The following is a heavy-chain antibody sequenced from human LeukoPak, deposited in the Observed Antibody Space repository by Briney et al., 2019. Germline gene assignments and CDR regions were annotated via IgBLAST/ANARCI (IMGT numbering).Heavy chain of an antibody. CDR2: ISGNSNAI. Sequence: PGGSLRLSCAASGFTFSDYYMSWLRQAPGKGLEWVSYISGNSNAIYYADSVKGRFTISRDNAKNTLYLQMNSLRAEDTAVYYCAKSSGYRAYWGQGTLVTVSS. CDR1: GFTFSDYY. CDR3: AKSSGYRAY. D-gene: IGHD6-13*01. V-gene: IGHV3-11*01. J-gene: IGHJ4*02.